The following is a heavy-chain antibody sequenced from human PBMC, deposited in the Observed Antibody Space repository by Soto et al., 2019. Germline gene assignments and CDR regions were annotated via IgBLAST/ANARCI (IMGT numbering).Heavy chain of an antibody. V-gene: IGHV3-48*02. CDR1: GFTFSSYS. D-gene: IGHD3-22*01. Sequence: PGGSLRLSCAASGFTFSSYSMNWVRQAPGKGLEWVLYFSSISSIIYYADSVKGRFTISRDNAKNSLYLQMNSLRDEDTAVYYCAPGSYYYDSSGYRLEYFQHWGQGTLVTVSS. CDR2: FSSISSII. J-gene: IGHJ1*01. CDR3: APGSYYYDSSGYRLEYFQH.